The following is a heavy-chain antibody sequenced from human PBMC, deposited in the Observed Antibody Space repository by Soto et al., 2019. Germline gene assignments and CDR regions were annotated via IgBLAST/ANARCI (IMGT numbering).Heavy chain of an antibody. J-gene: IGHJ3*02. CDR1: GGSISSYF. CDR2: IHYSGST. Sequence: SETLSLTCTVSGGSISSYFWSWIRQPPGRGLEWIGHIHYSGSTNYNPSLKSRATMSVDRSRNQFSLQLTSLTAADTAVYYCARGNRIEAFDIWGQGTMVTVSS. CDR3: ARGNRIEAFDI. D-gene: IGHD2-15*01. V-gene: IGHV4-59*08.